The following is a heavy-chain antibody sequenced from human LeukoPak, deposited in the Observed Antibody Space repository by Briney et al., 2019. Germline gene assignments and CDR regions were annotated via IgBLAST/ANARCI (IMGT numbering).Heavy chain of an antibody. V-gene: IGHV3-11*01. J-gene: IGHJ5*02. Sequence: RTGGSLRLSWAAPGFTFNDYYMSWPGQAQGKGLEWFSYINIGGTNTHYADSVKGRFTISRDNAKKSLYLEMNNLRAEDTAVYYCATDGAGFDTWGQGVLVTVSS. CDR3: ATDGAGFDT. CDR2: INIGGTNT. CDR1: GFTFNDYY.